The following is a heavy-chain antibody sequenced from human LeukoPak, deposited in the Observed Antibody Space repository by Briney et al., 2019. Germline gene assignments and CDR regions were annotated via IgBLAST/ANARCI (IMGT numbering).Heavy chain of an antibody. CDR3: ASGAAAHLFDY. V-gene: IGHV3-7*03. J-gene: IGHJ4*02. Sequence: GGSLRLSCAASGFTFSNYWMSWVRQAPGKGLEWVANIKQDASEKYYVDSVRGRFTIYRDNAKNSLYLQINSLRAEDTAVFYCASGAAAHLFDYWGQGTLVTVSS. CDR2: IKQDASEK. D-gene: IGHD6-13*01. CDR1: GFTFSNYW.